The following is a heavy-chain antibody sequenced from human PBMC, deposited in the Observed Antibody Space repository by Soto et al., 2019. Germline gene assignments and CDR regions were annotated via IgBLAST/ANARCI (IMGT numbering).Heavy chain of an antibody. CDR1: GYSFPGLD. D-gene: IGHD1-26*01. CDR3: ARGVTAGVDY. Sequence: GASVKVSRKASGYSFPGLDINWVRQTTGKGLEWMGWMEPSSGRTGYAQKFQGRVTMTWNTSRNASYMELSSLTSEDTAFYCCARGVTAGVDYWGQGSLVTVSS. V-gene: IGHV1-8*01. J-gene: IGHJ4*02. CDR2: MEPSSGRT.